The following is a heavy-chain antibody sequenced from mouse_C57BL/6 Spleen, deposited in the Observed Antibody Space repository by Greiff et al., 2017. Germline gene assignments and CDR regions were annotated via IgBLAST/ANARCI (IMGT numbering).Heavy chain of an antibody. J-gene: IGHJ2*01. CDR1: GFTFSSYA. CDR2: ISDGGSYT. Sequence: EVMLVESGGGLVKPGGSLKLSCAASGFTFSSYAMSWVRQTPEKRLEWVATISDGGSYTYYPDNVKGRFTISRDNAKNNLYLQMSHLKSEDTAMYYCARGTGTHYFDYWGQGTTLTVSS. V-gene: IGHV5-4*03. CDR3: ARGTGTHYFDY. D-gene: IGHD4-1*01.